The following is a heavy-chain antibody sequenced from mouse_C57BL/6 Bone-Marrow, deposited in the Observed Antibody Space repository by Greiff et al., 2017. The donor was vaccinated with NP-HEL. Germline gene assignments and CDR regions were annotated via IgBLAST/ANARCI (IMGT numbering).Heavy chain of an antibody. D-gene: IGHD1-1*01. CDR2: ISSGGDYI. J-gene: IGHJ1*03. CDR3: TREDYYGSIGYFDV. V-gene: IGHV5-9-1*02. Sequence: EVQGVESGEGLVKPGGSLKLSCAASGFTFSSYAMSWVRQTPEKRLEWVAYISSGGDYIYYADTVKGRFTISRDNARNTLYLQMSSLKSEDTAMYYCTREDYYGSIGYFDVWGTGTTVTVSS. CDR1: GFTFSSYA.